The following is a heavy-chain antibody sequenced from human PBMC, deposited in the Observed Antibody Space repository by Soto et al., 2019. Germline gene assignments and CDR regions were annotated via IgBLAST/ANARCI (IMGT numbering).Heavy chain of an antibody. CDR1: GYSFTSHW. Sequence: WESLKIPCKTPGYSFTSHWIAWVRQMPGKGLEWMGIIYPSDSDIRYRPSFQGQVTISVDKSISTAYLQWSSLKASDTATYYCARQDYSNYRGGMDVWGQGTTVTVSS. V-gene: IGHV5-51*01. CDR3: ARQDYSNYRGGMDV. J-gene: IGHJ6*02. CDR2: IYPSDSDI. D-gene: IGHD2-2*01.